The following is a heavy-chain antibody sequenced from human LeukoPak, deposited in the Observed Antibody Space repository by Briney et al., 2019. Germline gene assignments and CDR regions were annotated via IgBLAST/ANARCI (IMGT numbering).Heavy chain of an antibody. D-gene: IGHD6-19*01. CDR3: ARDGKHIAVPGVRYPMDV. Sequence: ASVKVSCKASGYTFTRYYIHWVRQAPGQRLEWMGRLNAANGNSQYSQKFQDRVTITSDSSANTAYMEFSSLRSEDSAVYYCARDGKHIAVPGVRYPMDVWGQGTTVTVS. CDR1: GYTFTRYY. J-gene: IGHJ6*02. V-gene: IGHV1-3*01. CDR2: LNAANGNS.